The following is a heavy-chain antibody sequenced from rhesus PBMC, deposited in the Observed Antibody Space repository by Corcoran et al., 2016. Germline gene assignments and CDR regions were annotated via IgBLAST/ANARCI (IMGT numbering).Heavy chain of an antibody. J-gene: IGHJ4*01. CDR1: GASISSYW. CDR2: INGNSVTP. D-gene: IGHD6-31*01. V-gene: IGHV4-80*01. CDR3: ARAREERESSSGWPDY. Sequence: QVQLQESGPGLVKPSETLSLTCAVSGASISSYWWSWIRQPPGEGLEWIGEINGNSVTPYYTPSLNSRVTISKDTSKNQFSLKLSSVTAADTAIYYCARAREERESSSGWPDYWGQGVLVTVSS.